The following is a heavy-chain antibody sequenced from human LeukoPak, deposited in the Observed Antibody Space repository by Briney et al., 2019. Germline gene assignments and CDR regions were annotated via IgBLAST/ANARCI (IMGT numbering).Heavy chain of an antibody. D-gene: IGHD2-2*01. V-gene: IGHV1-69*13. CDR1: GGTFSNYA. CDR3: ARKTVVVPAAFLGWFDP. J-gene: IGHJ5*02. CDR2: IIPLFGTT. Sequence: GASVKVSCKASGGTFSNYAISWVRQAPGQGLAWMGGIIPLFGTTNYAQKFQGRVTITADEYTSTAYMELSSLRSDDTAVYYCARKTVVVPAAFLGWFDPWGQGTLVTVSS.